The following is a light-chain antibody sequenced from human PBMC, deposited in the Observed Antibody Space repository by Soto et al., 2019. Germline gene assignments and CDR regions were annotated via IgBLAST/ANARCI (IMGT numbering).Light chain of an antibody. CDR2: DAS. CDR3: QQRKSWPPIT. CDR1: QNVDKY. Sequence: ETVLTQSPSTLSLSPGERATLSCRASQNVDKYLAWYQQKPGQAPRLLIYDASNRATGIPARFSGSGSGTDFTLTISSLEPEDFAVYYCQQRKSWPPITFGQGTRLEIK. V-gene: IGKV3-11*01. J-gene: IGKJ5*01.